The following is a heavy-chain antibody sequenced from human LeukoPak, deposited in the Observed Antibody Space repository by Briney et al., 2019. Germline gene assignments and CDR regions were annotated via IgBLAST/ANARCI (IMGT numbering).Heavy chain of an antibody. CDR3: ARVQLRYFDCLLGY. J-gene: IGHJ4*02. D-gene: IGHD3-9*01. CDR2: INPNSGGT. CDR1: GYTFTGYY. V-gene: IGHV1-2*02. Sequence: GASVKVSCKASGYTFTGYYIHWVRQAPGQGLEWMGWINPNSGGTNYAQKFQGGVTMTRDTSISTAYMELSRLRSDDTAVYYCARVQLRYFDCLLGYWGQGTLVTVSS.